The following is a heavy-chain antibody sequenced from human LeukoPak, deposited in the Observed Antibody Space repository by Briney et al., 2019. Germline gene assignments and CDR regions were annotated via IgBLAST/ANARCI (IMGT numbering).Heavy chain of an antibody. CDR1: GYTFSDYY. V-gene: IGHV1-2*02. CDR3: ARGPNTGAFDA. Sequence: GASVKVSCKASGYTFSDYYMHWWRQAPGQRLEWLGWINPKSGDTNFAQNFQGRVTMTRDMSISTAYMELSSLTSDDRAVYYCARGPNTGAFDAWGQGTLVTVSS. J-gene: IGHJ4*02. D-gene: IGHD7-27*01. CDR2: INPKSGDT.